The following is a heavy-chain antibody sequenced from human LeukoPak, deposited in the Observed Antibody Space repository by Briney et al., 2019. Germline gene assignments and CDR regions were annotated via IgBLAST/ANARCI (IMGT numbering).Heavy chain of an antibody. CDR3: ARIPRWELLPPDFDY. D-gene: IGHD1-26*01. CDR1: GFPLVRFW. V-gene: IGHV3-48*04. J-gene: IGHJ4*02. CDR2: ISSSSSTI. Sequence: GGSLRLSCAASGFPLVRFWMSWVRQAPGKGLEWVSYISSSSSTIYYADSVKGRFTISRDNAKNSLYLQMNSLRAEDTAVYYCARIPRWELLPPDFDYWGQGTLVTVSS.